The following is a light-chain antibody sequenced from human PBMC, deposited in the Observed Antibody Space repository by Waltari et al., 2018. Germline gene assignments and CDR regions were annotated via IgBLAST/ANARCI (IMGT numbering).Light chain of an antibody. Sequence: SCRASQSVSKYLAWYQQRPGQAPRLLIYAASTRDTGIPERFSGSGFGTDFSLTISRLEPEDFAVYYCQNHERLPANFGQGTKVEIK. CDR1: QSVSKY. CDR2: AAS. CDR3: QNHERLPAN. J-gene: IGKJ1*01. V-gene: IGKV3-20*02.